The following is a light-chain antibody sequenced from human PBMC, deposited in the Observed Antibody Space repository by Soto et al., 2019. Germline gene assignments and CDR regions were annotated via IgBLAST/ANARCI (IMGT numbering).Light chain of an antibody. J-gene: IGKJ2*01. Sequence: DVVMTQSPLSLPVTLGQPASISCRSSQSLVDSDGNTYLSGFQQRPGQSPRRLIYMVSNRDSGVQDRFSGSGSVSDFTLRFSRVEADDVGTYYCMQGTHVPHTFGRGTKLEIK. V-gene: IGKV2-30*01. CDR1: QSLVDSDGNTY. CDR2: MVS. CDR3: MQGTHVPHT.